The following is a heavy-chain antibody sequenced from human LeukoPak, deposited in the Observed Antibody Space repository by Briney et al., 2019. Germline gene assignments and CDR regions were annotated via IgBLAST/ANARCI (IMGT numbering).Heavy chain of an antibody. Sequence: SETLSLTCTVSGGSISSSSYYWGWIRQPPGKGLEWIGSIYDSGSIYYNPSLKSRLTISEDTSKNQFSLKMNSVTAADTAVYYCARGGYYGSGNDFRFDPWGQGTLVTVSS. CDR2: IYDSGSI. D-gene: IGHD3-10*01. CDR3: ARGGYYGSGNDFRFDP. CDR1: GGSISSSSYY. J-gene: IGHJ5*02. V-gene: IGHV4-39*01.